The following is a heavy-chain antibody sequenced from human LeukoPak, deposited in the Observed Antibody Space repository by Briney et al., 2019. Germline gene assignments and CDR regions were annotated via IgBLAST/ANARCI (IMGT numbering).Heavy chain of an antibody. CDR2: VYYSGIT. V-gene: IGHV4-59*01. CDR1: GASTSGYY. CDR3: ARVLLSSGSST. J-gene: IGHJ5*02. D-gene: IGHD3-22*01. Sequence: PSETLSLTCSVSGASTSGYYYNWIRQPPGKELEWIGYVYYSGITNFNPSLKSRVTISVDTSKNQFSLKVSSVTAADTAVYYCARVLLSSGSSTWGQGTLVTVSS.